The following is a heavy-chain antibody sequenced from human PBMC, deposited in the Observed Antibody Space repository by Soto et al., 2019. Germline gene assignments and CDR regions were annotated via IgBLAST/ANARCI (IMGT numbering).Heavy chain of an antibody. CDR3: AMVDVYVTPSPQDV. CDR2: INTYNGNT. V-gene: IGHV1-18*01. Sequence: ASVKVSCKASGGTFSSYTISWVRQAPGQGLEWMGWINTYNGNTNYAQNLQGRVTLTTDTSTRTAYMELRSLRSNDTAIYYCAMVDVYVTPSPQDVWGQGTTVTVSS. D-gene: IGHD3-16*01. CDR1: GGTFSSYT. J-gene: IGHJ6*02.